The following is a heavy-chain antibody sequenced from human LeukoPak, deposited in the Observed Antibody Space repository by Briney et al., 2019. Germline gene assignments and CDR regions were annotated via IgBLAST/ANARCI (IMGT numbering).Heavy chain of an antibody. V-gene: IGHV1-69*05. D-gene: IGHD5/OR15-5a*01. Sequence: ASVKVSCKASGGTFSSYAISWVRQAPGQGLEWMGRIIPIFGTANYAQKFQGRVTITTDESTSTAYIELSSLRSEDTAVYYCARALPYDAFDIWGQGTMVTVSS. CDR3: ARALPYDAFDI. J-gene: IGHJ3*02. CDR2: IIPIFGTA. CDR1: GGTFSSYA.